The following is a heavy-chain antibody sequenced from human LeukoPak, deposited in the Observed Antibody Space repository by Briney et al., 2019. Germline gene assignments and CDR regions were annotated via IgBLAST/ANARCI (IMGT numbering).Heavy chain of an antibody. J-gene: IGHJ6*04. V-gene: IGHV4-31*02. Sequence: SGSTYYNPSLKSRVTISVDTSKNQFSLKLRSVTAADTAVYYCAREGITMIRGVIPHYYGIDVWGKGTTVTVSS. D-gene: IGHD3-10*01. CDR3: AREGITMIRGVIPHYYGIDV. CDR2: SGST.